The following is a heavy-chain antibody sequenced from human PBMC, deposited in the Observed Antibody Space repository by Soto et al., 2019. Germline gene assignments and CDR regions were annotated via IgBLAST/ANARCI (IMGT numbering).Heavy chain of an antibody. Sequence: LRLSCAASGFTFSSYAMSWVRQAPGKGLEWVSAISGSGGSTYYADSVKGRFTISRDNSKNTLYLQMNSLRAEDTAVYYCAKDGYCSGGSCYFVFNKNWFDPWGQGTLVTVSS. CDR2: ISGSGGST. CDR3: AKDGYCSGGSCYFVFNKNWFDP. V-gene: IGHV3-23*01. D-gene: IGHD2-15*01. J-gene: IGHJ5*02. CDR1: GFTFSSYA.